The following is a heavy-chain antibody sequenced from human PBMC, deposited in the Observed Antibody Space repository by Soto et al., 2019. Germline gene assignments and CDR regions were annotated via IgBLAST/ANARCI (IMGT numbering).Heavy chain of an antibody. D-gene: IGHD3-22*01. J-gene: IGHJ4*02. V-gene: IGHV1-18*04. Sequence: ASVKVSCKASGYTFTSYGISWVRQAPGQGLEWMGWISAYNGNTNYAQELQGRVTMTTDTSTSTAYMELRSLRSDDTAVYYCARYNYYDSSGYPWYFDYWGQGTLVTVSS. CDR1: GYTFTSYG. CDR3: ARYNYYDSSGYPWYFDY. CDR2: ISAYNGNT.